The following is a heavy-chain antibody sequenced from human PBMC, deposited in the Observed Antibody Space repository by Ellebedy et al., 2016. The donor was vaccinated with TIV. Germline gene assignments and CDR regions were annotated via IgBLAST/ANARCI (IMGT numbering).Heavy chain of an antibody. CDR3: ARDCFEDYYGSGSYTRYGMDV. D-gene: IGHD3-10*01. CDR1: GFTFSSYS. V-gene: IGHV3-21*01. CDR2: ISSSGNYI. J-gene: IGHJ6*02. Sequence: GESLKISXAASGFTFSSYSMNWVRQAPGKGLEWVSSISSSGNYIYYADSVKGRFTISRDNAKNSLYLQMNSLRAEDTAMYYCARDCFEDYYGSGSYTRYGMDVWGQGTTVTVSS.